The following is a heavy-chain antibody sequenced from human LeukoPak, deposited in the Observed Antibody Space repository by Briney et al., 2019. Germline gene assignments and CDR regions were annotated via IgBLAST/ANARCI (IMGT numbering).Heavy chain of an antibody. CDR2: IYYSGST. D-gene: IGHD5-12*01. Sequence: SETLSLTCTVSGGSISNGGYYRSWIRQHPGKGLEWIGYIYYSGSTYYNPSLKSRVTISVDTSKNQFSLKLSSVTAADTAVYYCARAFRRGGGFFDYWGQGTLVTVSS. V-gene: IGHV4-31*03. CDR1: GGSISNGGYY. CDR3: ARAFRRGGGFFDY. J-gene: IGHJ4*03.